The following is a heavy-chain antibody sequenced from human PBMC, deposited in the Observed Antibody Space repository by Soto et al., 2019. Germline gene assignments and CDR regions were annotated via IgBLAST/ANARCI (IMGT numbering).Heavy chain of an antibody. D-gene: IGHD5-18*01. J-gene: IGHJ5*02. CDR3: ARIRGYFYGQNWFDP. CDR1: GLTFSDHY. CDR2: ISSSTGYT. V-gene: IGHV3-11*06. Sequence: GGSLRLSCAASGLTFSDHYMSWIRQAPGKGLECVSYISSSTGYTHYADSVKGRFTISRDNSKNSLYLQMNNLRAEDTAVYYCARIRGYFYGQNWFDPWGQGTLVTVSS.